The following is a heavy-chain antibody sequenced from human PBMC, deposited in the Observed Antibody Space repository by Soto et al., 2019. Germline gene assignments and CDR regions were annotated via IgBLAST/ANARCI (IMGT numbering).Heavy chain of an antibody. CDR2: INHSGST. CDR1: GGSFSDYY. V-gene: IGHV4-34*01. D-gene: IGHD5-12*01. J-gene: IGHJ4*02. CDR3: ARKRWLQFFDY. Sequence: PSETLSLTCAVYGGSFSDYYWSWIRQPPGKGLEWIGEINHSGSTNYNPSLKSRVTISVDTSKNQFSLKLSSVTAADTAVYYCARKRWLQFFDYWGQGTLVTVSS.